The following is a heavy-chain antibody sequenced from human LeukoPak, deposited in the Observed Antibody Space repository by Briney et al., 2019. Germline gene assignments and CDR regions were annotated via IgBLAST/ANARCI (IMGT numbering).Heavy chain of an antibody. D-gene: IGHD2-15*01. CDR3: ARGRDYCSDY. V-gene: IGHV3-30*04. CDR1: GFTISTYA. Sequence: GGSLRLSCAASGFTISTYAMHWVRQAPGRGLEWVAVTSYDGNHIYYADSVKGRFTISRDNSRNTLYLQMNSLRPEDTAVYYCARGRDYCSDYWGQGTLVTVSS. CDR2: TSYDGNHI. J-gene: IGHJ4*02.